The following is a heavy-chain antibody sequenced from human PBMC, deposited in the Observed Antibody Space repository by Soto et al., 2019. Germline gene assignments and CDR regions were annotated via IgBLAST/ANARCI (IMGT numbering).Heavy chain of an antibody. V-gene: IGHV4-34*01. CDR1: GGSFSGYY. D-gene: IGHD1-1*01. CDR2: INHSGST. Sequence: SETLSLTCAVYGGSFSGYYWSWIRQPPGKGLEWIGEINHSGSTNYNPYLKSRVTISVDTSKNQFSLKLSSVTAADTAVYYCARGLERLYYYYYGMDVWGQGTTVTVSS. CDR3: ARGLERLYYYYYGMDV. J-gene: IGHJ6*02.